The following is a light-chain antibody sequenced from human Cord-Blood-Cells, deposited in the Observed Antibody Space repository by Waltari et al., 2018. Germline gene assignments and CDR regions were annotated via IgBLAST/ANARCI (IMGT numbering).Light chain of an antibody. CDR2: SNN. V-gene: IGLV1-44*01. Sequence: QSVLTQPPSASGTPGQRVTIPCSGSSSNIGSNTVNWYQQPPGTAPKLLIYSNNQRPSGVPARFSGSKSVTSASLAISGLQSEDEADYYCAAWDDSLNGVVFGGGTKLTVL. J-gene: IGLJ2*01. CDR1: SSNIGSNT. CDR3: AAWDDSLNGVV.